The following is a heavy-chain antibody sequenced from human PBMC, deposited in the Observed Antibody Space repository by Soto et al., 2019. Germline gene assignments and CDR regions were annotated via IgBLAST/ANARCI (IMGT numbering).Heavy chain of an antibody. V-gene: IGHV1-2*02. D-gene: IGHD2-2*01. J-gene: IGHJ5*02. CDR1: GYTFTGYY. Sequence: ASVKVSCKASGYTFTGYYMHWVRQAPGQGLEWMGWINPNSGGTNYAQKFQGRVTMTRDTSISTAYMELSRLRSDDTAVYYCARVLGTAAMSWFDPWGQGTLVTVSS. CDR3: ARVLGTAAMSWFDP. CDR2: INPNSGGT.